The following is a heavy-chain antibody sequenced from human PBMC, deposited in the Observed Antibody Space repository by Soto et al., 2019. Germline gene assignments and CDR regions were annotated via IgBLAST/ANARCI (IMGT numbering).Heavy chain of an antibody. Sequence: EVQLLESGGGLVQPGGSLRLSCAASGFTFSSYAMSWVRQAPGKGLEWVSAISGSGGSTYYADSVKGRFTISRDNSKNTLYLQMNSLRAEYTAVYYWAGWMVYAQFDYWGQGTLVTVSS. D-gene: IGHD2-8*01. J-gene: IGHJ4*02. V-gene: IGHV3-23*01. CDR2: ISGSGGST. CDR3: AGWMVYAQFDY. CDR1: GFTFSSYA.